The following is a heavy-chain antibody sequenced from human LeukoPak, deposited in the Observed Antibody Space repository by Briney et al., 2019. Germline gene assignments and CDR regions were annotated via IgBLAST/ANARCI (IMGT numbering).Heavy chain of an antibody. Sequence: GGSLRLSCAASGFTVSSNYMNWVRQAPGKGLVWVSRIASDGSSTTYADSVKGRFSISRDNAKNTLYLQMNSLRVEDTAVYCCARGRPHGNDYWGQGTLVTVSS. CDR3: ARGRPHGNDY. CDR2: IASDGSST. V-gene: IGHV3-74*01. D-gene: IGHD4-23*01. CDR1: GFTVSSNY. J-gene: IGHJ4*02.